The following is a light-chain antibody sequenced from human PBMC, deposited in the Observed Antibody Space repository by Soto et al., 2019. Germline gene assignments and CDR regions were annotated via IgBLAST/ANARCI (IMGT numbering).Light chain of an antibody. CDR3: QQYNTHSGT. J-gene: IGKJ1*01. Sequence: DLQLNQNPSTRSAALGDRVTITCRASQTVNAWLAWYQHKPGKAPEPLIYDASTLESGVPARFSGSRSGTEFNLTISSLQPDDIGTYYCQQYNTHSGTFGQGTKVDIK. CDR1: QTVNAW. V-gene: IGKV1-5*01. CDR2: DAS.